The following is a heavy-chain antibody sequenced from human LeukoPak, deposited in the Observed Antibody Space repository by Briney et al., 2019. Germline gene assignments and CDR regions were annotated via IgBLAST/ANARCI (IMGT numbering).Heavy chain of an antibody. CDR3: VRDGAAVTSGSYPWRYFQY. D-gene: IGHD3-10*01. CDR2: IGHTGSIT. J-gene: IGHJ1*01. CDR1: GFTFGSYS. Sequence: QPGGSLRLSCAGSGFTFGSYSMNWVRHAPGKGLEWVSYIGHTGSITDYADSVKGRFTVSRDNAKNSLYLQMNTLRAEATAVYYCVRDGAAVTSGSYPWRYFQYWGLGTLVTVSS. V-gene: IGHV3-48*04.